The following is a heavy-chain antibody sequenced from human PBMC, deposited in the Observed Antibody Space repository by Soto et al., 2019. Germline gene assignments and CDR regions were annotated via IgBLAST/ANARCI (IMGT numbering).Heavy chain of an antibody. CDR1: GYTFTSYY. Sequence: QVQLVQSGAEVKKPGASVKVSCKASGYTFTSYYMYWVRQAPGQGLEWMGIINPSGGSTSYAQKFRGIVTMTGDTSTSTVYMELSSLSSEDTALYYCARARLELFDYWGQGTLVTVSS. CDR2: INPSGGST. J-gene: IGHJ4*02. D-gene: IGHD1-7*01. CDR3: ARARLELFDY. V-gene: IGHV1-46*03.